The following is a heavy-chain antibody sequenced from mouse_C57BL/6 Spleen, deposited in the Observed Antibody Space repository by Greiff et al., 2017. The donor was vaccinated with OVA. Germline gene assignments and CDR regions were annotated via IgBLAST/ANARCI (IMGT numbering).Heavy chain of an antibody. Sequence: QVQLQQSGAELVQPGASVKMSCKASGYTFTSYWITWVKQRPGQGLEWIGDIYPGSGSTNYNEKFKSKATLTVETSSSTAYMQLSSVTSEDSAVYYCARGTYGYGYFDVWGTGTTVTVSS. V-gene: IGHV1-55*01. CDR1: GYTFTSYW. CDR2: IYPGSGST. CDR3: ARGTYGYGYFDV. D-gene: IGHD2-10*02. J-gene: IGHJ1*03.